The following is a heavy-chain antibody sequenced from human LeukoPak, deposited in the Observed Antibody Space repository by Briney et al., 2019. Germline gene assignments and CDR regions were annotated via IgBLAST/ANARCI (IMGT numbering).Heavy chain of an antibody. V-gene: IGHV1-18*04. J-gene: IGHJ2*01. Sequence: ASVKVSCKASGYTFTSYGISWGRQAPGQGLEWMGWISAYNGNTNYAQKLQGRVTMTTDTSTSTAYMELRSLRSDDTAVYYCARVHSSGWYLESWYFDLWGRGTLVTVSS. D-gene: IGHD6-19*01. CDR3: ARVHSSGWYLESWYFDL. CDR2: ISAYNGNT. CDR1: GYTFTSYG.